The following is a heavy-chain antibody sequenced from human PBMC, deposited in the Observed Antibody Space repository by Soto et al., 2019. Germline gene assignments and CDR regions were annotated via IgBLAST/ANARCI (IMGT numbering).Heavy chain of an antibody. CDR3: ARRIAVTGGGWFDP. J-gene: IGHJ5*02. V-gene: IGHV4-61*01. CDR1: GGSVNSGNYY. CDR2: IYYSGST. Sequence: QVQLQESGPGLVKPSETLSLTCTVSGGSVNSGNYYWNWIRQPPGKGLEWIGYIYYSGSTNYNPALKSRVAMSVETSKNQFSLKLKSVTAADTAVYYCARRIAVTGGGWFDPWGQGTLVTVSS. D-gene: IGHD6-19*01.